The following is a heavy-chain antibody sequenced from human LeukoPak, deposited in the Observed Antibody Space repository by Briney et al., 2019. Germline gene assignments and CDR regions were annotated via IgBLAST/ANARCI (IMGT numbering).Heavy chain of an antibody. CDR1: GFTFSSYW. Sequence: GGSLRLSCAASGFTFSSYWMTWVRQAPGKGLEWVASIKQDGNEKYYVDSVKGRFTISRDNARNSLYLQMSSLRADDTAVYYCARDGAFRIYDYWDQGTPVTVSS. D-gene: IGHD3-3*02. J-gene: IGHJ4*02. V-gene: IGHV3-7*01. CDR3: ARDGAFRIYDY. CDR2: IKQDGNEK.